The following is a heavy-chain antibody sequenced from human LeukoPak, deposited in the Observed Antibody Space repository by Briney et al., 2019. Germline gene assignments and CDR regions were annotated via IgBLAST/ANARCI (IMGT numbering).Heavy chain of an antibody. J-gene: IGHJ5*02. CDR3: AKDNYYGSGSYYSWFDP. D-gene: IGHD3-10*01. CDR2: ISYDGSTK. Sequence: GGSLRLSCAASGFTFSSYGMHWVRQAPGKGLEWVAVISYDGSTKYYADSVKGRFTISRDNSKNTLYLQMNSLRAEDTAVYYCAKDNYYGSGSYYSWFDPWGQGTLVTVSS. CDR1: GFTFSSYG. V-gene: IGHV3-30*18.